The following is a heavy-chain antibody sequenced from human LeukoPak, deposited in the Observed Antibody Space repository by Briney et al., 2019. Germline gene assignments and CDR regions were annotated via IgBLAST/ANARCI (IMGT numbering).Heavy chain of an antibody. Sequence: SETLSLTCTVSGGSISSGGYYWSWIRQHPGKGLEWIGYIYCSGSTYYNPSLKSRVTISVDTSKNQFSLKLSSVTAADTAVYYCARASYQLPPPRVWGQGTLVTVSS. D-gene: IGHD2-2*01. V-gene: IGHV4-31*03. CDR1: GGSISSGGYY. J-gene: IGHJ4*02. CDR2: IYCSGST. CDR3: ARASYQLPPPRV.